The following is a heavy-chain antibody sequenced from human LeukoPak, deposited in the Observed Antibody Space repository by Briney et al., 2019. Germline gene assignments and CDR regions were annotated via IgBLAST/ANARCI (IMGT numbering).Heavy chain of an antibody. D-gene: IGHD2-2*01. CDR1: GSSFNSCTYY. Sequence: SETLSLTCTVSGSSFNSCTYYWSWIRQPPGKGLEWIGYIYYSGSTNYNPSLKSRVTISVDTSKNQFSLKLSSVTAADTAVYYCARSGGVVPARGGAFDIWGQGTMVTVSS. J-gene: IGHJ3*02. CDR2: IYYSGST. V-gene: IGHV4-61*01. CDR3: ARSGGVVPARGGAFDI.